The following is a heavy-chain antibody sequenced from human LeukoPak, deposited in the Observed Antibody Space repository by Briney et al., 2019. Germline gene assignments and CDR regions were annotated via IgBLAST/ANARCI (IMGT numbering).Heavy chain of an antibody. J-gene: IGHJ4*02. V-gene: IGHV3-23*01. D-gene: IGHD3-3*01. CDR1: GFTFSNYG. CDR2: FGGSGAT. CDR3: ARRGEYYFDY. Sequence: GGSLRLSCEASGFTFSNYGMSWVRQAPGKGLEWVSTFGGSGATYYADSVKGRFSISRDNYKNTLYLQMNSLRVEDTAVYYCARRGEYYFDYWGQGALVPVSS.